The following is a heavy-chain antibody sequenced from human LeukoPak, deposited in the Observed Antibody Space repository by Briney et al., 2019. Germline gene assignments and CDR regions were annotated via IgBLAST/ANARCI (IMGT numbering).Heavy chain of an antibody. V-gene: IGHV3-53*01. CDR3: ARVNRDDFWSGYYMSFDY. CDR1: GFTVSSNY. Sequence: PGGSLRLSCAASGFTVSSNYMSWVRQAPGKGLEWVSVIYSGGSTYYADSVKGRFTISRDNSKNTLYLQMNSLRAEDTAVYYCARVNRDDFWSGYYMSFDYWGQGTLVTVSS. CDR2: IYSGGST. J-gene: IGHJ4*02. D-gene: IGHD3-3*01.